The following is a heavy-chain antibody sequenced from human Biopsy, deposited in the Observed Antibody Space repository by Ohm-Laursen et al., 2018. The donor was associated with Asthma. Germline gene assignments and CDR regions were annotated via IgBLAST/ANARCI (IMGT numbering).Heavy chain of an antibody. V-gene: IGHV3-23*01. CDR3: ARGGYCSGVTCFPFGR. Sequence: SLRLSCSASGFTFGNFWMSWVRRAPGKGLEWVAVISDGGHSTNYADSVRGRFTVSRDDSRDTLYLHLNSLTAEDTAVYFCARGGYCSGVTCFPFGRWGQGTRVSVPS. D-gene: IGHD6-19*01. CDR1: GFTFGNFW. J-gene: IGHJ4*02. CDR2: ISDGGHST.